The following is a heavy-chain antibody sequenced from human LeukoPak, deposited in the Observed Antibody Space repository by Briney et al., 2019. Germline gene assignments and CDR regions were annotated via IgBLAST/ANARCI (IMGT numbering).Heavy chain of an antibody. D-gene: IGHD3-10*01. CDR3: ARRGFYGSGSYYRPWFDP. CDR1: GFTFSSYS. V-gene: IGHV3-21*01. Sequence: GGSLRLSCAASGFTFSSYSMNWVRQAPGKGLEWVSSISSSSSYIYYADSVKGRFTISRDNAKNSLYLQMNSLRAEDTAVYYCARRGFYGSGSYYRPWFDPWGQGTLVTVSS. J-gene: IGHJ5*02. CDR2: ISSSSSYI.